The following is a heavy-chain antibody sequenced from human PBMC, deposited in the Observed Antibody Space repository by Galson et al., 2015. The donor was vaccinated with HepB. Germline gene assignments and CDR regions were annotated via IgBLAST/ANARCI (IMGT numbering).Heavy chain of an antibody. CDR3: AGGLMITFGGVIGTPDY. D-gene: IGHD3-16*02. J-gene: IGHJ4*02. Sequence: SLRLSCAASGFTFSSYSMNWVRQAPGKGLEWVSSISGSGAYLYYADSVKGRLTISRDNAKNSLYLQMNSLRAEDTAVYYCAGGLMITFGGVIGTPDYWGQGTLVTVSS. V-gene: IGHV3-21*01. CDR2: ISGSGAYL. CDR1: GFTFSSYS.